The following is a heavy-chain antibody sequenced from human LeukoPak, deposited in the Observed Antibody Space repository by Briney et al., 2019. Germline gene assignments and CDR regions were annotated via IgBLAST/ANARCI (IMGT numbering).Heavy chain of an antibody. D-gene: IGHD4-17*01. CDR1: GGSFSGYY. CDR3: ARSRTSVTTYSIYYYYMDV. J-gene: IGHJ6*03. Sequence: SETLSLTCAVYGGSFSGYYWSWIRQPPGKGLEWIGEINHSGSTNYNPSLKSRVTISVDTSKNQFSLKLTSVTAADTAVYYCARSRTSVTTYSIYYYYMDVWGKGTTVTVSS. CDR2: INHSGST. V-gene: IGHV4-34*01.